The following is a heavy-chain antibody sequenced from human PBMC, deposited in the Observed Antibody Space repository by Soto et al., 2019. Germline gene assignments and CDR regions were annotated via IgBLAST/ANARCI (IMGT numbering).Heavy chain of an antibody. J-gene: IGHJ4*02. V-gene: IGHV3-48*02. CDR2: ISSGSKTI. CDR3: VREDILGVRSFDY. Sequence: WGALLVSCASSAFTFSGYSVNWVRQAPGKGLEWVSYISSGSKTIYYADSVKGRFIASRDNAQNSQYLQMNSLRDEDTAVYYCVREDILGVRSFDYWGQGTLVTVSS. D-gene: IGHD3-9*01. CDR1: AFTFSGYS.